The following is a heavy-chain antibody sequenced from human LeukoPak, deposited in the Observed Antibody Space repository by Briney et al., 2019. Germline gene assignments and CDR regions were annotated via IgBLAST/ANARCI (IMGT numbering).Heavy chain of an antibody. Sequence: SETLSLTCTVSGGSISSYYWSWIRQPPGKGLEWIGYIYYSGSTNYNPSLKSRVTISVDTSKNRVSLKLTSVTAADTAVYYCARLRGYCSSTSCYWFDPWGQGTLVTVSS. J-gene: IGHJ5*02. CDR1: GGSISSYY. CDR2: IYYSGST. CDR3: ARLRGYCSSTSCYWFDP. D-gene: IGHD2-2*01. V-gene: IGHV4-59*12.